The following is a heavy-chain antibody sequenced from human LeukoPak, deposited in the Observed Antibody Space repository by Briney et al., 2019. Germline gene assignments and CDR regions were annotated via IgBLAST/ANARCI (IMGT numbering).Heavy chain of an antibody. J-gene: IGHJ4*01. CDR3: AKRDSYYSSSYFDY. CDR1: GFTFANYA. Sequence: GGSLRLSCAASGFTFANYAMSWVRQAPGKGLEWVSTITETGGSTYYADSVKGRFTISRDNSKNTLYLQMNRLRAEDTAVYYCAKRDSYYSSSYFDYWGQEPWSPSPQ. CDR2: ITETGGST. V-gene: IGHV3-23*01. D-gene: IGHD2-2*01.